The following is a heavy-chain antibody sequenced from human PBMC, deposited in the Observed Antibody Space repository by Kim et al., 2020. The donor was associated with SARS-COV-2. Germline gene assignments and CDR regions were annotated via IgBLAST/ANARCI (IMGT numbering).Heavy chain of an antibody. D-gene: IGHD3-22*01. CDR2: ITSSGGST. CDR3: ASYYYDSSGYYNG. Sequence: GGSLRLSCVASGFTFSRYAMSWVRHAPGKGLEWVSVITSSGGSTYYADSVKGRFTISRDDSKNTLYLQMNSLRAEDTAVYYCASYYYDSSGYYNGWGQGT. CDR1: GFTFSRYA. J-gene: IGHJ4*02. V-gene: IGHV3-23*01.